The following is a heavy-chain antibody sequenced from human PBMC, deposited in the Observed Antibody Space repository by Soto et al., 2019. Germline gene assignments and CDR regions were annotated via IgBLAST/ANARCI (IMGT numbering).Heavy chain of an antibody. CDR2: GSA. J-gene: IGHJ5*02. Sequence: QVQLVQSGAEVKQAGSSVKVSCKASGGTFSIYTISWVRQAPGQGLEWMGGSANSAQKFQGRLTVTADESTSTVYLELSSVTSEDTAVYYCAREGPPDIAWFDPWGQGTLVSVSS. CDR3: AREGPPDIAWFDP. D-gene: IGHD2-15*01. V-gene: IGHV1-69*01. CDR1: GGTFSIYT.